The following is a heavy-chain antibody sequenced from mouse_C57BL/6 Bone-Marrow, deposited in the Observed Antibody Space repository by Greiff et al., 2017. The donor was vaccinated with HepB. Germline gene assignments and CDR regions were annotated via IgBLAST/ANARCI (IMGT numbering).Heavy chain of an antibody. Sequence: VQLQHSGPELVKPGASVKISCKASGYTFTDYYMNWVKQSHGKSLEWIGDINPNNGGNSYNQKFKGQATLTVDKSSITAYMELPSLASEGSAVYYCARPNWCNIDYWGQGTTLTVSS. CDR2: INPNNGGN. CDR1: GYTFTDYY. CDR3: ARPNWCNIDY. J-gene: IGHJ2*01. D-gene: IGHD4-1*02. V-gene: IGHV1-26*01.